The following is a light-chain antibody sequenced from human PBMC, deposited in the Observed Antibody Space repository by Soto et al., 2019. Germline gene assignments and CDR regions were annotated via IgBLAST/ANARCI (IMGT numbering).Light chain of an antibody. V-gene: IGKV3-20*01. J-gene: IGKJ5*01. CDR3: QQYGTSPIT. CDR2: GAY. Sequence: IVLSKSPCTLSLSKGERATLSCRASQSLSSGYLAWYQQKPAQAPRLLIYGAYRRATGIPDRFSGSGSGTDFTLTISRLEPEDFAVYYCQQYGTSPITFGQGTRLENK. CDR1: QSLSSGY.